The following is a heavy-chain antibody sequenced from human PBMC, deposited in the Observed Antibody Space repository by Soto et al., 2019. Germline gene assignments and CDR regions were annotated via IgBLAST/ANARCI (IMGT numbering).Heavy chain of an antibody. CDR1: GFTFDDYA. Sequence: PGGSLRLSCAASGFTFDDYAMHWVRQAPGKGLEWVSGISWNSGSIGYADSVKGRFTISRDNAKNSLYLQMNSLRAEDAALYYCAKDIGLRITMIGLVGAFDIWGQGTMVTVSS. CDR2: ISWNSGSI. J-gene: IGHJ3*02. V-gene: IGHV3-9*01. CDR3: AKDIGLRITMIGLVGAFDI. D-gene: IGHD3-22*01.